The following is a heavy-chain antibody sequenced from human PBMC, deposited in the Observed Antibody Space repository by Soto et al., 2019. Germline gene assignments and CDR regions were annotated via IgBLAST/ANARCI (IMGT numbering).Heavy chain of an antibody. Sequence: PGGSLRLSCAASGFTFSSYGMHWVRQAPGKGLEWVAVISYDGSNKYYADSVKGRFTISRDNSKNTLYLQMNSLRAEDTAVYYCSKLPAAAILGFDYWGQGTRVTVSS. CDR3: SKLPAAAILGFDY. CDR2: ISYDGSNK. V-gene: IGHV3-30*18. D-gene: IGHD2-2*01. J-gene: IGHJ4*02. CDR1: GFTFSSYG.